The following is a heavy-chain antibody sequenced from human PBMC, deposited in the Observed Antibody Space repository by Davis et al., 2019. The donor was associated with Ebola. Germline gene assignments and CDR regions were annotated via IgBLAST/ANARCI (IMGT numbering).Heavy chain of an antibody. J-gene: IGHJ4*02. Sequence: SETLSLTCSVSGDSVSTGTYYWAWIRQPPGKGLEWIGNIYYRGDTFSNPSLESRVTISIDASKNQFSLKLSSVTAADTATYFCTRDRHDSRAYGFWGQGQMVTVSS. V-gene: IGHV4-39*07. CDR1: GDSVSTGTYY. CDR2: IYYRGDT. CDR3: TRDRHDSRAYGF. D-gene: IGHD3-16*01.